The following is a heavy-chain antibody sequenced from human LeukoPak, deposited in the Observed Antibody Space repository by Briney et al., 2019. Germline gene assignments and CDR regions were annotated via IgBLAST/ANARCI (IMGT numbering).Heavy chain of an antibody. J-gene: IGHJ2*01. Sequence: PSETLSLTCTVSGGSISSRYYYWGWLRQPPGKGLEWIGSVYYSGSTYYNPSLKSRVIISVDTSKNQFSLKLSSVTAADTAVYYCARVSSSWYQDWYFDLWGRGTLVTVSS. V-gene: IGHV4-39*07. CDR3: ARVSSSWYQDWYFDL. CDR2: VYYSGST. CDR1: GGSISSRYYY. D-gene: IGHD6-13*01.